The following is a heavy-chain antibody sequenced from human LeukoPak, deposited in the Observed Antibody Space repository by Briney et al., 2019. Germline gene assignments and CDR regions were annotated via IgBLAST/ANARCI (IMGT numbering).Heavy chain of an antibody. D-gene: IGHD3-9*01. Sequence: GGSLRLSCAASGFTFSSSWMYWVRQAPGKGLVRVSRINSDESITTYADSVKGRFTIPRDNAKNTLYLQMNSLRAEDTAVYYCARGLVPGFLDYWGQGTPVTVSS. CDR3: ARGLVPGFLDY. CDR1: GFTFSSSW. V-gene: IGHV3-74*01. CDR2: INSDESIT. J-gene: IGHJ4*02.